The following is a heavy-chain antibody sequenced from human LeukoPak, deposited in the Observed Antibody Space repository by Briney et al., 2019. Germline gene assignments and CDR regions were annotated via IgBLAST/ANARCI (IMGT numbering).Heavy chain of an antibody. CDR2: IYHSGST. CDR3: ARVRLGGTSGYCLDY. D-gene: IGHD3-22*01. J-gene: IGHJ4*02. CDR1: GGSISSGNW. V-gene: IGHV4-4*02. Sequence: KPSETLSLTCTVSGGSISSGNWWSWVRQPPGEGLEWIGEIYHSGSTNYNPSLKSRVTIAVDKSKNQFSLKWSSVTAADTAVYYCARVRLGGTSGYCLDYWGQGTLVTVSS.